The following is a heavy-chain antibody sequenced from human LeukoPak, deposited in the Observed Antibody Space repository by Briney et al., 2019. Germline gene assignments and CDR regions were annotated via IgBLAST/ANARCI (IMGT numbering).Heavy chain of an antibody. Sequence: SGGSLRLSCAASGFTFSSYAMHWVRQAPGKGLEWVAVISYDGSNKYYADSVKGRFTISRDNSKNTLYLQMNTLRAEDTAVYYCAKFTNQRTIAAPLHYWGQGTLVTVSS. CDR3: AKFTNQRTIAAPLHY. D-gene: IGHD6-13*01. J-gene: IGHJ4*02. CDR2: ISYDGSNK. CDR1: GFTFSSYA. V-gene: IGHV3-30-3*02.